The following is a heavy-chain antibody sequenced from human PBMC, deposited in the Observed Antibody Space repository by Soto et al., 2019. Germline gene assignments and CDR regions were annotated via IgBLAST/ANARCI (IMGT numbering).Heavy chain of an antibody. CDR1: GYSFTTNL. J-gene: IGHJ4*02. Sequence: GESLKISFKGSGYSFTTNLIAWVRQMPGKGLEWVGVIYFGDSDTRYSPSFQGQVTMSVDKSITTAYLQWNNLKASDTAVYYCARHYHGFDYWGQGTPVTVSS. V-gene: IGHV5-51*01. D-gene: IGHD3-16*02. CDR2: IYFGDSDT. CDR3: ARHYHGFDY.